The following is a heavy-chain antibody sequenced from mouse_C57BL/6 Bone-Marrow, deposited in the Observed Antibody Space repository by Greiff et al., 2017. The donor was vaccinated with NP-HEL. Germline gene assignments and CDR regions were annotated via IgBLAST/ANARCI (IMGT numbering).Heavy chain of an antibody. CDR3: AIVRGNYVGGFAY. J-gene: IGHJ3*01. CDR2: IHPSDSDP. CDR1: GYTFTSYW. D-gene: IGHD2-1*01. Sequence: QVQLQQPGAELVKPGASVKVSCKASGYTFTSYWMHWVKQRPGQGLEWIGRIHPSDSDPNYNQKFKGKATLTVDKSSSTAYMQLSSLTSEDSAVYYCAIVRGNYVGGFAYWGQGTLVTVSA. V-gene: IGHV1-74*01.